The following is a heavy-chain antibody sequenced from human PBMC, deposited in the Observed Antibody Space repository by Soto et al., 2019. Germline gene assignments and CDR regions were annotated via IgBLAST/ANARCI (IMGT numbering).Heavy chain of an antibody. V-gene: IGHV3-23*01. Sequence: PGGSLRLSCAASGFTFSSYAMSWVRQAPGKGLEWVSAISGSGGSTYYADSVKGRFTISRDNSKNTLYLQMNSLRAEDTAVYYCAKGTSIAVAGTGRRYYYYYGMDVWGQGTTVTVSS. CDR1: GFTFSSYA. J-gene: IGHJ6*02. CDR3: AKGTSIAVAGTGRRYYYYYGMDV. CDR2: ISGSGGST. D-gene: IGHD6-19*01.